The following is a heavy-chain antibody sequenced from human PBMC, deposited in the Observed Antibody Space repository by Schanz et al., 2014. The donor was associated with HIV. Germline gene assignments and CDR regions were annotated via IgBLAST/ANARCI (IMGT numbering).Heavy chain of an antibody. CDR1: GFTFNSYA. CDR3: AKEWYYGSGSMDYGLDV. D-gene: IGHD3-10*01. V-gene: IGHV3-23*04. J-gene: IGHJ6*02. Sequence: EVQLVESGGGLVQPGRSLRLSCAASGFTFNSYAMNALSWVRQAPGRGLEWVSDISGGGGSTYYTDSVKGRFTLSRDNSENTVYLQMNSLRAEDTAVYYCAKEWYYGSGSMDYGLDVWGQGTTVTVSS. CDR2: ISGGGGST.